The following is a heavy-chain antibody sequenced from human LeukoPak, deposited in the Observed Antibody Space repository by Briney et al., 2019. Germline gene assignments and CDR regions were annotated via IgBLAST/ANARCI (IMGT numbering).Heavy chain of an antibody. CDR1: GFAISTYS. D-gene: IGHD6-6*01. CDR2: ISSSGKYV. V-gene: IGHV3-21*06. J-gene: IGHJ6*02. Sequence: GGSLRLSCSGSGFAISTYSMNWVRQAPGKGLQRVSSISSSGKYVYYEDSVEGRFTLSRDDAKNELFLQMNSLRPEDTAVYYCARDRYGSSVGGMDVWGQGTTVTVSS. CDR3: ARDRYGSSVGGMDV.